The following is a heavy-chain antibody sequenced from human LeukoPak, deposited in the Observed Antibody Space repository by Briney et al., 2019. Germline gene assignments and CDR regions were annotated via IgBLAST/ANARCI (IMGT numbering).Heavy chain of an antibody. Sequence: QTGGSLRLSCTASGFTFGDYAMSWFRQAPGKGLEWVGFIRSKAYGGTTEYAASVKGRFTISRDDSKSIAYLQMNSLKTEDTAVYYCTPDCGDYVVHYWGQGTLVTVSS. D-gene: IGHD4-17*01. V-gene: IGHV3-49*03. CDR1: GFTFGDYA. CDR3: TPDCGDYVVHY. J-gene: IGHJ4*02. CDR2: IRSKAYGGTT.